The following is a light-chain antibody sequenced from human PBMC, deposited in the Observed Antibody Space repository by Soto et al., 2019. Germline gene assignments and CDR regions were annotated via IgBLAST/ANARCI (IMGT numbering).Light chain of an antibody. CDR1: SGDVGGYNY. V-gene: IGLV2-8*01. CDR3: SSYAGSNNYV. Sequence: QPVLTQPPSASGAPGQSGSISCTGTSGDVGGYNYVSWYQQHPGKAPKLMIFEGSERPSGVPDRFSASKSGNTASLTVSGLQAEDEADYYCSSYAGSNNYVFGTGTKVTXL. J-gene: IGLJ1*01. CDR2: EGS.